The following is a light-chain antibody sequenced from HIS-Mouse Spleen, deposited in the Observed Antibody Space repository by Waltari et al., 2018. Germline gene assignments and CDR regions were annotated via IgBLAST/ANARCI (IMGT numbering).Light chain of an antibody. V-gene: IGLV3-25*03. Sequence: SYELTQPPSVSVSPGQTARITCSGDALPKQYAYWYRQKPGQAPVLGIYKDSGRPSGIPEQFSGSSSGTTVTLTISGVQAEDEADYYCQSADSSGTYWVFGGGTKLTVL. J-gene: IGLJ3*02. CDR1: ALPKQY. CDR2: KDS. CDR3: QSADSSGTYWV.